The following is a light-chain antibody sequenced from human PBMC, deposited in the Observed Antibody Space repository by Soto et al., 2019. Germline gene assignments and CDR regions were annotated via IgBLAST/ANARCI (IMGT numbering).Light chain of an antibody. CDR3: QQYGTSPIT. CDR1: QTVSSY. J-gene: IGKJ5*01. V-gene: IGKV3-20*01. Sequence: ENVLTQSPGTLSLSPGERATLSCRASQTVSSYLTWYQQRPAQAPRLLIYGVSKRATGIPDRFSGSGSGTDFTLTISRLEPEDFALYYCQQYGTSPITFGQGTRLEIK. CDR2: GVS.